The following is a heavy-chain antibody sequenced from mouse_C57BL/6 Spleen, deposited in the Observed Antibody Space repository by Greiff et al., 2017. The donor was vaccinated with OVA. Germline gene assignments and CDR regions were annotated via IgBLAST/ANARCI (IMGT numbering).Heavy chain of an antibody. J-gene: IGHJ4*01. V-gene: IGHV1-50*01. CDR2: IDPSDSYT. CDR3: ARGREDAMDY. CDR1: GYTFTSYW. Sequence: VQLQQPGAELVKPGASVKLSCKASGYTFTSYWMPWVKQRPGQGLEWIGEIDPSDSYTNYNQKFKGKSTLTVDPSSRTAYMQLSSLTSEDSAVYYCARGREDAMDYWGQGTSVTVSS.